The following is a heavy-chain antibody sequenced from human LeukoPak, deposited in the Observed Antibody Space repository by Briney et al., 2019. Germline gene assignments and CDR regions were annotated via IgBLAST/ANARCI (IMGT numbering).Heavy chain of an antibody. CDR1: GFTFDDYA. CDR2: ISWSSGSI. J-gene: IGHJ4*02. D-gene: IGHD4-17*01. Sequence: TGGSLRLSCAASGFTFDDYAMHWVRQAPGKGLEWVSGISWSSGSIGYADSVKGRFTIPRDNAKNSLYLQMNSLRAEDMALYYCAKATVGNTVTPYFDYWGQGTLVTVSS. V-gene: IGHV3-9*03. CDR3: AKATVGNTVTPYFDY.